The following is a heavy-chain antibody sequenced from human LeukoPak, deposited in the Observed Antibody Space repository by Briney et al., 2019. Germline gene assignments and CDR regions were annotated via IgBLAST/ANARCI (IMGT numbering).Heavy chain of an antibody. CDR3: ARVQQQLLPFDY. CDR2: IYYSGST. CDR1: GGSISSNY. Sequence: KPSETLSLTCSVSGGSISSNYWSWIRKPPGKGLEWIGNIYYSGSTNYNPSLKSRVTISVDTSKNQFSLKLSSVTAADTAVYYCARVQQQLLPFDYWGQGILVTVSS. V-gene: IGHV4-59*01. J-gene: IGHJ4*02. D-gene: IGHD6-13*01.